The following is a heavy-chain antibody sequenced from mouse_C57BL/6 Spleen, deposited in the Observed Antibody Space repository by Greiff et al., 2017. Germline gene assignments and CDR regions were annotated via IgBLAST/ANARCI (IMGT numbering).Heavy chain of an antibody. J-gene: IGHJ1*03. D-gene: IGHD1-1*01. V-gene: IGHV5-17*01. Sequence: DVKLVESGGGLVKPGGSLKLSCAASGFTFSDYGMHWVRQAPEKGLEWVAYISSGSSTIYYADTVKGRFTISRDNAKNTLFLQMTSLRSEDTAMYYCARRYYGSSTGDFDVWGTGTTVTVSS. CDR3: ARRYYGSSTGDFDV. CDR1: GFTFSDYG. CDR2: ISSGSSTI.